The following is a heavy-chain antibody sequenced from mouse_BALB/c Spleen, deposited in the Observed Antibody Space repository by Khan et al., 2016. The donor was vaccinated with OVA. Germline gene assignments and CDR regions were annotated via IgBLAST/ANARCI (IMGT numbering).Heavy chain of an antibody. CDR2: IYPGGGRP. V-gene: IGHV1S22*01. CDR3: TRGTTAPYFMDY. CDR1: GYTFSNYW. D-gene: IGHD1-2*01. Sequence: LQQPGSELVRPGASVKLSCKTSGYTFSNYWMHWVKQRPGQGLEWIGNIYPGGGRPNYDERFKSKATLNVDTSSSTAYMQLSGLTSEDSAVYYCTRGTTAPYFMDYWGQGTSVIVSS. J-gene: IGHJ4*01.